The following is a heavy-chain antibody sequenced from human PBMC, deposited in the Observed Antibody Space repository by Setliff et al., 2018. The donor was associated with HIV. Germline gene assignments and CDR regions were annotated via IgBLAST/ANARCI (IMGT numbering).Heavy chain of an antibody. CDR3: ARDEGVVAATETYYYNGLDV. CDR1: GGSISSGSYY. Sequence: KTSETLSLTCTVSGGSISSGSYYWSWIRQPAGKGLEWIGRIYTSGSTNYNPSLKSRVTISVDTSKNQFSLKLSSVTAADTAVYYCARDEGVVAATETYYYNGLDVWGQGTTVTVSS. J-gene: IGHJ6*02. D-gene: IGHD2-15*01. V-gene: IGHV4-61*02. CDR2: IYTSGST.